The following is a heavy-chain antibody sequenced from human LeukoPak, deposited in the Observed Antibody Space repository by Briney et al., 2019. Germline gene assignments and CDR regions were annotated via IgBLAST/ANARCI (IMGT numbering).Heavy chain of an antibody. CDR3: ARVERKQLVPHYYYGMDV. J-gene: IGHJ6*02. Sequence: GASVKVSCKASGGTFSSYAISWVRQAPGQRLEWMGRIIPILGIANYAQKFQGRVTITADKSTSTAYMELSSLRSEDTAVYYCARVERKQLVPHYYYGMDVWGQGTTVTVSS. CDR2: IIPILGIA. V-gene: IGHV1-69*04. D-gene: IGHD6-6*01. CDR1: GGTFSSYA.